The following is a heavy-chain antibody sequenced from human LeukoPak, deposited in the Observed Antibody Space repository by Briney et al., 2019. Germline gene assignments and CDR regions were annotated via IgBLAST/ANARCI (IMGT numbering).Heavy chain of an antibody. CDR1: VYTFTGYY. CDR3: ARVTLSMIVDRWFDD. Sequence: ASVKVSCKASVYTFTGYYMHWVRQAPGQGLEGMGWINPNCGGTNNAQKLQGRVTMTRDTSIRTAYMALSRPRSGDTAVYYCARVTLSMIVDRWFDDWGQGTLVTVSS. D-gene: IGHD3-22*01. J-gene: IGHJ4*02. CDR2: INPNCGGT. V-gene: IGHV1-2*02.